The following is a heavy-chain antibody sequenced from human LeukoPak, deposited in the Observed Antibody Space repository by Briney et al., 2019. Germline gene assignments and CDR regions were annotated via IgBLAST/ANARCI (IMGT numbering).Heavy chain of an antibody. V-gene: IGHV4-59*08. CDR2: IYYSGST. Sequence: SETLSLTCTVSGGSISSYYWSWIRQPPGKGLEWIGYIYYSGSTNYNPSLKSRVTISVDTSKNQFSLKLSSVTAADTAVYYCARLTGYCSSTSCYRACDIWDQGTMVTVSS. CDR3: ARLTGYCSSTSCYRACDI. J-gene: IGHJ3*02. CDR1: GGSISSYY. D-gene: IGHD2-2*01.